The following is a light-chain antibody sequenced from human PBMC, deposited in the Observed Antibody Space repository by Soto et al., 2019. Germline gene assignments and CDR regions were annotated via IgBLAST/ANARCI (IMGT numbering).Light chain of an antibody. J-gene: IGKJ1*01. CDR2: DTS. V-gene: IGKV3-20*01. CDR3: RQGGSSPS. CDR1: QSVSSSY. Sequence: EIVLTQSPGTLSLSPGERATLSCRASQSVSSSYLAWYQQKPGQAPRLLIYDTSSRATGIPDRFSGSGSGTDFTLAISRLEPEDGAVYYCRQGGSSPSFGQGTKVELK.